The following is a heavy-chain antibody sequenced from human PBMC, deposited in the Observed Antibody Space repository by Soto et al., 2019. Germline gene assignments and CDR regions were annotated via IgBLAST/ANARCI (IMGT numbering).Heavy chain of an antibody. D-gene: IGHD3-9*01. Sequence: EVQLVESGGGLVKPGGSLRLSCAASGFTFSNAWMIWVRQAPGKGLEWVGRIKSKTDGGTTDYAAPVKGRFTISRDDSKNTLYLQMNSRKTEDAAVYYCTTGYYDILYGYSKRGDVWGKGTTVTVSS. V-gene: IGHV3-15*01. CDR3: TTGYYDILYGYSKRGDV. J-gene: IGHJ6*04. CDR1: GFTFSNAW. CDR2: IKSKTDGGTT.